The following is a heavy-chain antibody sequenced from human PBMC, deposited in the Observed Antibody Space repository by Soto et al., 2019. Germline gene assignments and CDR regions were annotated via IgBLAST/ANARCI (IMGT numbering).Heavy chain of an antibody. Sequence: QVQLVQSGAEVKKPGASVKVSCKASGYTFTSYGISWVRQAPGQGLEWMGWISAYNGNTNYAQKPQGRVTMTTDTSTRTAYMEQRRLRSDDKAVYYCARQWLRCSYYCYYGMDVWGQGTTVTVSS. V-gene: IGHV1-18*01. D-gene: IGHD5-12*01. J-gene: IGHJ6*02. CDR2: ISAYNGNT. CDR3: ARQWLRCSYYCYYGMDV. CDR1: GYTFTSYG.